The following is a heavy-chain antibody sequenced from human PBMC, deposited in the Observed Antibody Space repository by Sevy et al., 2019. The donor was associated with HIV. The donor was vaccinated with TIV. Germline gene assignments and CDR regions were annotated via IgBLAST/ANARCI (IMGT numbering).Heavy chain of an antibody. J-gene: IGHJ6*02. CDR2: ISYDGNNK. Sequence: GGSLRLSCAASGFTFSSYAMHWVRQAPGKGLEWVAVISYDGNNKYADSGKGRFTISRDNSKNTRYLQMNSLRAEETAVYYCARDGSSGGLFLKDYYYFGMDVWGQGTTVTVSS. D-gene: IGHD3-16*01. CDR1: GFTFSSYA. CDR3: ARDGSSGGLFLKDYYYFGMDV. V-gene: IGHV3-30*03.